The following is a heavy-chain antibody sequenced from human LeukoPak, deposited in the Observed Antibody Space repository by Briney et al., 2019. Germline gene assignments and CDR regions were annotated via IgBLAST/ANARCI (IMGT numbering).Heavy chain of an antibody. CDR2: ISGSGGST. D-gene: IGHD3-10*01. V-gene: IGHV3-23*01. J-gene: IGHJ3*02. CDR3: EKCITMVRGVIPNDAFDI. CDR1: GFTFSSYA. Sequence: GGSLRLSCAASGFTFSSYAMSWVRQAPGKGLDWVSAISGSGGSTYYADSVKGRVTISRDNSKNTLYLQMNSLRAEDTAVYYCEKCITMVRGVIPNDAFDIWGQGTMVTVSS.